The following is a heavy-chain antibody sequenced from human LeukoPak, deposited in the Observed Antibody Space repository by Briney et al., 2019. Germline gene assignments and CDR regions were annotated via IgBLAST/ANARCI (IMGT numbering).Heavy chain of an antibody. CDR1: GGSISSYY. CDR3: ARATARYYDFWSGAGSYGMDV. V-gene: IGHV4-59*01. D-gene: IGHD3-3*01. CDR2: IYYSGST. J-gene: IGHJ6*02. Sequence: SETLSLTCTVSGGSISSYYWSWIRQPPGKGLEWIGYIYYSGSTNYNPSLKSRVTISVDTSKNQFSLKLSSVTAADTAVYYCARATARYYDFWSGAGSYGMDVWGQGATVTVSS.